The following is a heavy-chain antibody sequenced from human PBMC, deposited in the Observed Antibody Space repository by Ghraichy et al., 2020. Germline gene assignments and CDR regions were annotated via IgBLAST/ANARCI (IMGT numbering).Heavy chain of an antibody. D-gene: IGHD6-19*01. Sequence: GGSLRLSCTSSRFSVDDYWVNWVRRAPGKGLEWLANIYQDGGQRNYVDSVKGRFTISRDNAKNSVYLQMNSLRADDTAVYYCSSGSGWIADSWGQGTLVTVSS. CDR1: RFSVDDYW. J-gene: IGHJ5*01. CDR3: SSGSGWIADS. V-gene: IGHV3-7*01. CDR2: IYQDGGQR.